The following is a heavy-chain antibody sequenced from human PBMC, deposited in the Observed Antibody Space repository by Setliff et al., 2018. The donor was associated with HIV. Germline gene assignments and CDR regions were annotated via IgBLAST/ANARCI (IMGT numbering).Heavy chain of an antibody. D-gene: IGHD2-15*01. CDR3: AKAFGYCSGGSCPVLMDV. CDR2: VISEK. J-gene: IGHJ6*03. Sequence: GESLKISCAASGFAFSSQAMSWVRQAPGKGLDWVSVISEKNYVDSVKGRFTISGDNAKNSLYLQMNSLRAKDAAVYYCAKAFGYCSGGSCPVLMDVWGKGTTVTVS. V-gene: IGHV3-7*01. CDR1: GFAFSSQA.